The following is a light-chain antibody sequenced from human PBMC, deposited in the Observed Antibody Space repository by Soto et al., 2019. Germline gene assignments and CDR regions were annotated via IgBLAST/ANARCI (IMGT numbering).Light chain of an antibody. J-gene: IGKJ4*01. Sequence: EVVLTQSPATLSLSPGERATLSCRASQSVDIYLAWYQQKPGQAPRLLIYDASNRAPGIPARFSGSGSGTDFTLTISSLEPEDFAVYYCQQRLSWPPLTFGGGTNVEIK. CDR3: QQRLSWPPLT. CDR1: QSVDIY. V-gene: IGKV3-11*01. CDR2: DAS.